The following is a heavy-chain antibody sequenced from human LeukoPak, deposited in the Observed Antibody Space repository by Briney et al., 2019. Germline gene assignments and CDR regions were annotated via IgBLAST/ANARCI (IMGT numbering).Heavy chain of an antibody. CDR3: ARDAATINFDY. CDR1: GYTFTGYY. D-gene: IGHD5-24*01. CDR2: INIYTGNP. Sequence: ASVKVSCKASGYTFTGYYMHWVRRAPGQGLEWMGWINIYTGNPTYAQGFTGRFVFSLDTSVSTAYLQISSLKAEDTAVYYCARDAATINFDYWGQGTLVTVSS. V-gene: IGHV7-4-1*02. J-gene: IGHJ4*02.